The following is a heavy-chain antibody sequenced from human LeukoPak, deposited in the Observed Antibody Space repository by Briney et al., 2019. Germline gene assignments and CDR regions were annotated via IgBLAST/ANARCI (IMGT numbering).Heavy chain of an antibody. J-gene: IGHJ6*03. V-gene: IGHV3-21*01. D-gene: IGHD2-2*01. CDR1: GFTFSSYT. CDR2: ISSSGAYI. CDR3: ARDVEFCPSNNCPPDYHYYYMDV. Sequence: GGSLRLSCAASGFTFSSYTMTWVRQTPGKGLEWVSSISSSGAYIDFAASLKGRFTVSRDNAKNSLYLQMNSLRGDDTAVYYCARDVEFCPSNNCPPDYHYYYMDVWGRGTTVTVSS.